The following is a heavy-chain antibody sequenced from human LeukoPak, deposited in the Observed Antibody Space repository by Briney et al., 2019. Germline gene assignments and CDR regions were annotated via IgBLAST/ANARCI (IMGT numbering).Heavy chain of an antibody. CDR3: AKEKYTTRITIFGVVGSDY. Sequence: PGGSLRLSCAASGFTFSSYGTHWVRQAPGKGLEWVAFIRYDGSNKYYADSVKGRFTISRDNSKNTLYLQMNSLRAEDTAVYYCAKEKYTTRITIFGVVGSDYWGQGTLVTVSS. CDR2: IRYDGSNK. D-gene: IGHD3-3*01. J-gene: IGHJ4*02. CDR1: GFTFSSYG. V-gene: IGHV3-30*02.